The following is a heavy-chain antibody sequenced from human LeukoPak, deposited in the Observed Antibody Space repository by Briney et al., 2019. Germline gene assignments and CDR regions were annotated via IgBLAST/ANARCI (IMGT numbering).Heavy chain of an antibody. CDR2: IGAGGENT. CDR1: GFTFDNYA. J-gene: IGHJ1*01. CDR3: LLIILGGSSQH. Sequence: PGGSLRLSCAASGFTFDNYAMSWVRQAPGKGLDWVSTIGAGGENTYYADSVKGRFTISRDNSKNTVYLQMNSLSAEDTAVYYCLLIILGGSSQHWGQGTLVSVSS. D-gene: IGHD3-3*01. V-gene: IGHV3-23*01.